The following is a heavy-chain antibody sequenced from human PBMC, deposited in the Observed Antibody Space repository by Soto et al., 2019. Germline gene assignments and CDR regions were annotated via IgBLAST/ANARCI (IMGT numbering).Heavy chain of an antibody. CDR1: GFIFSNAW. Sequence: PGGSLILSCAASGFIFSNAWINWVRQVPGKGLEWVAVIWYDGSNKYYADSVKGRFTISRDNSKNTLYLQMNSLRAEDTAVYYCARREYGDYAEYFQHWGQGTLVTVSS. D-gene: IGHD4-17*01. CDR3: ARREYGDYAEYFQH. CDR2: IWYDGSNK. V-gene: IGHV3-33*08. J-gene: IGHJ1*01.